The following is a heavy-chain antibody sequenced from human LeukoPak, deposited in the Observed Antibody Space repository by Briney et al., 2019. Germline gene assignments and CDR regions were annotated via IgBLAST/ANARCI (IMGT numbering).Heavy chain of an antibody. Sequence: PSETLSLTCTVSGGSISSSSYYWGWIRQPPGKGLEWIGSIYYSGSTYYNPSLKSRVTISVDTSKNQFSLKLSSVTAADTAVYYCARDRGITAAAHLDDAFDIWGQGTMVTVSS. J-gene: IGHJ3*02. D-gene: IGHD6-13*01. CDR1: GGSISSSSYY. CDR2: IYYSGST. V-gene: IGHV4-39*02. CDR3: ARDRGITAAAHLDDAFDI.